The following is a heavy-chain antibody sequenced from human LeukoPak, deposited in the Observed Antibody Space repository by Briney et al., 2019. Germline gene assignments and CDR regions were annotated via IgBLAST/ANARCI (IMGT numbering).Heavy chain of an antibody. J-gene: IGHJ4*02. Sequence: ASVKVSCKASGYTFTGYYMHWVRQAPGQGLEWMGWINPNSGGTNYAQKFQGRVTMTRDTSISTAYMELSRLRSEDAAVYYCARGGPLAYCGGDCYWRGLYFDYWGQGTLVTVSS. V-gene: IGHV1-2*02. CDR1: GYTFTGYY. CDR3: ARGGPLAYCGGDCYWRGLYFDY. D-gene: IGHD2-21*02. CDR2: INPNSGGT.